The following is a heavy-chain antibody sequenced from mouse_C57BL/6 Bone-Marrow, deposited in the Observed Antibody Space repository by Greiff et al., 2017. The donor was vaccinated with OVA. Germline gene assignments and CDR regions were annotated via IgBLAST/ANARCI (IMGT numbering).Heavy chain of an antibody. V-gene: IGHV1-5*01. Sequence: VQLQQSGTVLARPGASVKMSCKTSGYTFTSYWMHWVNQRPGQGLEWIGAIYPGNSDTSYNQQFKGKAKLTAVTSAITAYMELSSLTHEDSAVYYGTILRVPLFAYWGQGTLVTVSA. CDR1: GYTFTSYW. J-gene: IGHJ3*01. CDR2: IYPGNSDT. CDR3: TILRVPLFAY.